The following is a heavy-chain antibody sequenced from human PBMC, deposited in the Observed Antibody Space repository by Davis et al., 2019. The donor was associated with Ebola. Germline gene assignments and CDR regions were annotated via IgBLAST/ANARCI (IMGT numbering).Heavy chain of an antibody. D-gene: IGHD3-3*01. Sequence: SETLSLTCTVSGGSISSYYWSWIRQPPGKGLEWIGYIYYSGSTNYNPSLKSRVTISVDTSQNQFSLKLSSVTAADTAVYYCAREGYDFWSGYYTPNWFDPWGQGTLVTVSS. V-gene: IGHV4-59*01. CDR1: GGSISSYY. J-gene: IGHJ5*02. CDR2: IYYSGST. CDR3: AREGYDFWSGYYTPNWFDP.